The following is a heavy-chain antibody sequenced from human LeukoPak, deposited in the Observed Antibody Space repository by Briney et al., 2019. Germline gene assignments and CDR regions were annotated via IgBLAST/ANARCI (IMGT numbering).Heavy chain of an antibody. J-gene: IGHJ4*02. CDR2: LYSGGST. V-gene: IGHV3-53*01. CDR3: ARLSHYNPWD. D-gene: IGHD5-24*01. CDR1: GFTVSFNY. Sequence: GESLRLSCAASGFTVSFNYMGWVRQAPGKGLEWVSVLYSGGSTFYADSVTGRFTISRDKSKNTLYLQMNSLRAEDTAVYYCARLSHYNPWDWGQGTLVTVSS.